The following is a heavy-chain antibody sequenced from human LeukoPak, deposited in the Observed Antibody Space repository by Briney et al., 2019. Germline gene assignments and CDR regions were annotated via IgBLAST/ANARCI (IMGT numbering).Heavy chain of an antibody. D-gene: IGHD7-27*01. CDR1: GFTFSDYP. J-gene: IGHJ4*02. V-gene: IGHV3-69-1*01. CDR2: ISSTGVI. CDR3: ARDHNWGFDY. Sequence: GVSLRLSCAASGFTFSDYPMNWVRQTPGKGLEWVSYISSTGVIYYADSVRGRFSISRDNAMNSVYMQMNSLRAEDTALYYCARDHNWGFDYWGRGTLVTVSS.